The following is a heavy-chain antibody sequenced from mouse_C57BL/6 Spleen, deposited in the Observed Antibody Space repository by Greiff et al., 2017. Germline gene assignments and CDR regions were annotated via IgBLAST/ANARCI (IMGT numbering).Heavy chain of an antibody. CDR3: ARPYDYDTWFAY. J-gene: IGHJ3*01. D-gene: IGHD2-4*01. V-gene: IGHV1-50*01. CDR2: IDPSDSYT. CDR1: GYTFTSYW. Sequence: QVQLQQPGAELVKPGASVKLSCKASGYTFTSYWMQWVKQRPGQGLEWIGEIDPSDSYTNYNQKFKGKAKLTVDTSSSTAYMQLSSLTSEDSAVYYCARPYDYDTWFAYWGQGTLVTVSA.